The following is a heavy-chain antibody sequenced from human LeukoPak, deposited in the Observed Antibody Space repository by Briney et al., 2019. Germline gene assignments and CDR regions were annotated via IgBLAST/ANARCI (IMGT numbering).Heavy chain of an antibody. CDR1: GFTFSSYA. Sequence: GESLRLSCAASGFTFSSYAMHWVRQAPGKGLEWVAVISYDGSNKYYADSVKGRFTISRDNSKNTLYLQMNSLRAEDTAVYYCARDRAVATIGGVDYWGQGTLVTVSS. D-gene: IGHD5-12*01. V-gene: IGHV3-30*04. CDR3: ARDRAVATIGGVDY. CDR2: ISYDGSNK. J-gene: IGHJ4*02.